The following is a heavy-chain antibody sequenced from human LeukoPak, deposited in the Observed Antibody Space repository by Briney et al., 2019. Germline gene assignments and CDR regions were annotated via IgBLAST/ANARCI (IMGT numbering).Heavy chain of an antibody. J-gene: IGHJ4*02. CDR3: ARGRIGGWTDY. V-gene: IGHV3-74*01. D-gene: IGHD6-19*01. Sequence: PGGSLRLSCAASGFTFSDHWMHWVRQAPGKGLVWVPRIKTDGRSTNYADSVKGRFIISRDNAKNTLYLQMNSLRAEDTAVYYCARGRIGGWTDYWGQGTLVTVSS. CDR1: GFTFSDHW. CDR2: IKTDGRST.